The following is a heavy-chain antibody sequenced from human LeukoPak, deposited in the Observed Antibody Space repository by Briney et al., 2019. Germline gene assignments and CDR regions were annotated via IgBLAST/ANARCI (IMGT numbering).Heavy chain of an antibody. CDR2: ITDSGSNT. J-gene: IGHJ4*02. CDR3: AKSGSIWYYFDS. D-gene: IGHD6-13*01. Sequence: GGSRRLSCVASGFTFSTYGMSWVRQAPGKGLEWVSAITDSGSNTEYADSVKGRFTISRDNSKNTLYLQMNSLRAEDTAVYYCAKSGSIWYYFDSWGQGTLVTVSS. V-gene: IGHV3-23*01. CDR1: GFTFSTYG.